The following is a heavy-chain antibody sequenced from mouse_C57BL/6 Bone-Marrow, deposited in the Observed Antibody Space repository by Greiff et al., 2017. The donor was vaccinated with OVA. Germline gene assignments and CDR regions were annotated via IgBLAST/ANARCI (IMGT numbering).Heavy chain of an antibody. J-gene: IGHJ2*01. CDR3: AREDYFDY. V-gene: IGHV7-3*01. CDR1: GFTFTDYY. CDR2: IRNKANGYTT. Sequence: EVKLMESGGGLVQPGGSLSLSCEASGFTFTDYYMSWVRQPPGKALEWLGFIRNKANGYTTEYSASVKGRFTISRDNSQSILYLQMNALRSEDSATYYCAREDYFDYWGQGTTLTVSS.